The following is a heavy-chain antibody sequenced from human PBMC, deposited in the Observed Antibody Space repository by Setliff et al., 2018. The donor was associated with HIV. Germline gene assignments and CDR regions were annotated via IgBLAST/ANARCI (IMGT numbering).Heavy chain of an antibody. Sequence: GGSLSLSCAASGFTFSFYSMNWVRLAPGKGLEWVADISSDGSVINYAESVKGRFTISRDNGKNSVYLQMNSLRAEDTAIYYCARDGSRQRPSGMADWGQGTKVTVSS. CDR3: ARDGSRQRPSGMAD. CDR2: ISSDGSVI. J-gene: IGHJ4*02. V-gene: IGHV3-48*01. CDR1: GFTFSFYS. D-gene: IGHD2-15*01.